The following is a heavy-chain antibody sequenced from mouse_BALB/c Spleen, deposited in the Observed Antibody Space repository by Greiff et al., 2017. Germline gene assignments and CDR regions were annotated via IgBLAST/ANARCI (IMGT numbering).Heavy chain of an antibody. CDR3: AREENYGNYEVY. D-gene: IGHD2-1*01. V-gene: IGHV1S29*02. CDR2: IYPYNGGT. J-gene: IGHJ2*01. CDR1: GYTFTDYN. Sequence: EVQLQLSGPELVKPGASVKISCKASGYTFTDYNMHWVKQSHGKSLEWIGYIYPYNGGTGYNQKFKSKATLTVDNSSSTAYMELRSLTSEDSAVYYCAREENYGNYEVYWGQGTTLTVSS.